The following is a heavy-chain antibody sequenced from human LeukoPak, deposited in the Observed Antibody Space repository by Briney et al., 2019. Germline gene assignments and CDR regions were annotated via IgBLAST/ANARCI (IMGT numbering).Heavy chain of an antibody. V-gene: IGHV4-30-2*02. CDR1: GGSISSGGYS. D-gene: IGHD5-12*01. CDR2: IYHSGST. CDR3: ARYSGYDPDLFDY. J-gene: IGHJ4*02. Sequence: SETLSLTCAVSGGSISSGGYSWSWIRQPPGKGLEWIGYIYHSGSTYYNPSLKSRVTISVDRSKNQFSLKLSSVTAADTAVYYCARYSGYDPDLFDYWGQGTLVTVSS.